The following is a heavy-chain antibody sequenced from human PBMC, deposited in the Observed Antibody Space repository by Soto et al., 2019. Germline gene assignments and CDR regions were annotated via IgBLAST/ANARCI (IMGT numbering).Heavy chain of an antibody. J-gene: IGHJ4*02. CDR3: AKGASHAPFEK. CDR1: GFAFNDFA. CDR2: ISGSGDKT. Sequence: EVHLLESGGDLVLPGGSLRLSCAASGFAFNDFAMNWVRQAPGKGPEWLSTISGSGDKTFHSDPVKGRFNISRDNSNKKMFLQMNSLRAEDTAIYYCAKGASHAPFEKWGRGTLVTVSS. V-gene: IGHV3-23*01.